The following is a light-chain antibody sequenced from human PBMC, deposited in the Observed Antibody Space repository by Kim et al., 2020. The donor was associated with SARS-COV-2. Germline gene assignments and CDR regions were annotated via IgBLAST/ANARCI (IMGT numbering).Light chain of an antibody. CDR1: ALPKQY. CDR2: KDS. CDR3: QSADSSGTYVV. J-gene: IGLJ2*01. Sequence: PGQTARINCSGDALPKQYAYWYQQKPGQAPVLVIYKDSERPSGIPERFSGSSSGTTVTLTISGVQAEDEADYYCQSADSSGTYVVFGGGTQLTVL. V-gene: IGLV3-25*03.